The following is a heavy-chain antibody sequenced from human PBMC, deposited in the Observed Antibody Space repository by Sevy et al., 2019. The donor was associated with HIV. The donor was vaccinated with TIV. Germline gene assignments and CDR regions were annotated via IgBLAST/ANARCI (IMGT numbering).Heavy chain of an antibody. V-gene: IGHV3-30*18. D-gene: IGHD4-17*01. CDR3: AKDYYYGDYANYFDY. J-gene: IGHJ4*02. CDR1: GFTFSSYG. CDR2: ISYDGSNK. Sequence: GGSLRLSCAASGFTFSSYGMHWVRQAPGKGLEWVAVISYDGSNKYYADSVKGRFTISRDHSKNTLYLQMNSLRAEDMAVYYCAKDYYYGDYANYFDYWGQGTLVTVSS.